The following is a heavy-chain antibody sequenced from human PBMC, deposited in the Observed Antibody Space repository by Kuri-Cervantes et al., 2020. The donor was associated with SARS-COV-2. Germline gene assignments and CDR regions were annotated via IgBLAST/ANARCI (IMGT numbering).Heavy chain of an antibody. D-gene: IGHD6-19*01. V-gene: IGHV3-15*01. J-gene: IGHJ4*02. CDR1: GFLFSASA. Sequence: GESLKISCEVSGFLFSASAIHWVRQGSGKGLEWVGRFKSKAAGGTTVYAAPVQGRFTISRDDSRNTLYLQMNSLKIEDTGVYYCATGTTSGWYRRDFDFWGLGTLVTVSS. CDR2: FKSKAAGGTT. CDR3: ATGTTSGWYRRDFDF.